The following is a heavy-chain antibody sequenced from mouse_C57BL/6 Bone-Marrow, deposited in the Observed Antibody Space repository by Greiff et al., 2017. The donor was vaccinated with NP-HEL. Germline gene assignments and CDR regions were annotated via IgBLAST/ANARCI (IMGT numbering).Heavy chain of an antibody. CDR3: ARTGGYDSPPYAMDY. J-gene: IGHJ4*01. D-gene: IGHD2-2*01. Sequence: EVKLMESGGGLVKPGGSLKLSCAASGFTFSSYAMSWVRQTPEKRLEWVATISDGGSYTYYPDNVKGRFTISRDNAKNNLYLQMSHLKSEDTAMYYCARTGGYDSPPYAMDYWGQGTSVTVSS. CDR1: GFTFSSYA. V-gene: IGHV5-4*03. CDR2: ISDGGSYT.